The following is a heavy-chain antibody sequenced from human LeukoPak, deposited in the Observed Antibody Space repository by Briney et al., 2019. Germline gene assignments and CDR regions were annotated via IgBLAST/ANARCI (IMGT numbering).Heavy chain of an antibody. CDR1: GYTFTSYG. D-gene: IGHD6-13*01. Sequence: ASVKVSCKASGYTFTSYGISWVRQAPGQGLEWMGWISAYNGNTNYAQKLQGRVTMTTDTSTSTAYMELRSLRSDDTAVYYCARVAAAGTPYYYYYMDVRGKGTTVTVSS. J-gene: IGHJ6*03. CDR3: ARVAAAGTPYYYYYMDV. CDR2: ISAYNGNT. V-gene: IGHV1-18*01.